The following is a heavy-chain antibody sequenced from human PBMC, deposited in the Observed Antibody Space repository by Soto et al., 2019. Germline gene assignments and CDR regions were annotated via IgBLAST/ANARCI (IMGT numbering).Heavy chain of an antibody. CDR2: IYYSGST. CDR1: GGSISSYY. V-gene: IGHV4-59*01. D-gene: IGHD1-1*01. CDR3: ARDGGAAPGTNWFDP. Sequence: SETLSLTCTVSGGSISSYYWSWIRQPPGKGLEWIGYIYYSGSTNYNPSLKSRVTISVDTSKNQFSLKLSSVTAADTAVYYCARDGGAAPGTNWFDPWGQGTLVTVSS. J-gene: IGHJ5*02.